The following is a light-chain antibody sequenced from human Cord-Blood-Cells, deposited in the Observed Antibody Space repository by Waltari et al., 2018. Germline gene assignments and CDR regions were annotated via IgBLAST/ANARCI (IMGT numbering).Light chain of an antibody. CDR2: CAS. V-gene: IGKV4-1*01. CDR1: QSVLYSSNNKNY. CDR3: QQYYSTPIT. J-gene: IGKJ5*01. Sequence: DIAMTKSPDSLAVSLRARATIHCKSSQSVLYSSNNKNYLAWYQQKPGQPPKLLIYCASTRESGVPDRFSGSGSGTDFTLTISSLQAEDVAVYYCQQYYSTPITFGQGTRLEIK.